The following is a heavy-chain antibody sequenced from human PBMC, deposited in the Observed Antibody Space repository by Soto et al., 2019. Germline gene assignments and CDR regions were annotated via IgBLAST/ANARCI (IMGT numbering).Heavy chain of an antibody. CDR3: ARHVVESLSDAESVQLFHL. V-gene: IGHV4-31*03. CDR1: GGSISSGGYY. Sequence: PSETLSLTCTVSGGSISSGGYYWSWIRQHPGKGLEWIGYIYYSGSTYYNPSLKSRVTISVDTSKNQFSLRLGSVTAADTAVYNCARHVVESLSDAESVQLFHLWGHGTLVTVSS. J-gene: IGHJ5*02. D-gene: IGHD2-2*01. CDR2: IYYSGST.